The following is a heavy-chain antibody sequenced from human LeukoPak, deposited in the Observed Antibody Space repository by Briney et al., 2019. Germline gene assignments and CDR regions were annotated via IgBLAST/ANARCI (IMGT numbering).Heavy chain of an antibody. V-gene: IGHV3-33*01. CDR3: ARDFQEFVVVPAATPDNWFDP. CDR1: GFTFSSDG. D-gene: IGHD2-2*01. CDR2: IWYDGSNK. J-gene: IGHJ5*02. Sequence: GGSLRLSCAASGFTFSSDGMHWVRHAPGKRLERVAVIWYDGSNKYYADSVKGRFTISRDNSKNTLYLQMNSLRAEDTAVYYCARDFQEFVVVPAATPDNWFDPWGQGTLVTVSS.